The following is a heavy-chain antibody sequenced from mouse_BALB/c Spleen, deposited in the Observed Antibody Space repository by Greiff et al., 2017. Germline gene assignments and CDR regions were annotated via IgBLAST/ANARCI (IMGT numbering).Heavy chain of an antibody. CDR1: GFSLTSYG. D-gene: IGHD2-14*01. V-gene: IGHV2-5-1*01. CDR2: IWRGGST. CDR3: ATYYRYDDWYFDV. Sequence: QVQLQQSGPSLVQPSQSLSITCTASGFSLTSYGVHWVRQSPGKGLEWLGVIWRGGSTDYNAAFMSRLSITKDNSKSQVFFKMNSLQADDTAIYYCATYYRYDDWYFDVWGAGTTVTVSS. J-gene: IGHJ1*01.